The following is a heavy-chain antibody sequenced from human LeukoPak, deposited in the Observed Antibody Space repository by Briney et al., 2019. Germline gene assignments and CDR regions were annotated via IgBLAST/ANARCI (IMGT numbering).Heavy chain of an antibody. D-gene: IGHD1-26*01. CDR1: GFTFSSYA. J-gene: IGHJ4*02. V-gene: IGHV3-64*01. Sequence: PGGSLRLSCAASGFTFSSYAMHWVRQAPGKGQEYVSAISRSGGSTYYANSVKGRFTISRDNSKNTLYLQMGSLRAEDMAVYYCARVRLSGSYFFDYWGQGTLVTVSS. CDR2: ISRSGGST. CDR3: ARVRLSGSYFFDY.